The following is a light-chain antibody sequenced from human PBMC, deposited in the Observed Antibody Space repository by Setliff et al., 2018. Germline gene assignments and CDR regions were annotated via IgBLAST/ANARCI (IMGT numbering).Light chain of an antibody. Sequence: QSALAQPASVSESPGQSITISCTGTSRDVGAHDFVSWYQQRPGKAPKLIIYDVSKRPSGVSNRFSGSKSGNTASLTISGLQPEDEADYYCCSYTGTETPYVFGSGTKGTVL. J-gene: IGLJ6*01. V-gene: IGLV2-14*03. CDR2: DVS. CDR1: SRDVGAHDF. CDR3: CSYTGTETPYV.